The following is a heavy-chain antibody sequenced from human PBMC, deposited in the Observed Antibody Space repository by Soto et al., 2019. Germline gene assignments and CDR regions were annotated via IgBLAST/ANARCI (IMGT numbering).Heavy chain of an antibody. CDR2: MNPNSGNT. CDR1: GYTFTSYD. V-gene: IGHV1-8*01. Sequence: ASVKVSCKASGYTFTSYDINWVRQATGQGLEWMGWMNPNSGNTGYAQKFQGRVTMTRNTSISTAYMELSSLRSEDTAVYYCAGVCTVGGYYYYGMDVWGQGTTVTVSS. J-gene: IGHJ6*02. D-gene: IGHD3-10*01. CDR3: AGVCTVGGYYYYGMDV.